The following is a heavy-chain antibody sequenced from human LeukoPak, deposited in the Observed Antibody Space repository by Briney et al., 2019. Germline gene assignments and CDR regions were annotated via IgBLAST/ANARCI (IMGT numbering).Heavy chain of an antibody. CDR3: ARVNSGYEPLQD. CDR1: GGSISSYY. J-gene: IGHJ4*02. Sequence: SETLSLTCTVSGGSISSYYWSWIRQPPGKGLEWIGYIYYSGSTNYNPSLKSRVTTSVDTSKNQFSLKLSSVTAADTAVYYCARVNSGYEPLQDWGQGTLVTVSS. D-gene: IGHD5-12*01. V-gene: IGHV4-59*01. CDR2: IYYSGST.